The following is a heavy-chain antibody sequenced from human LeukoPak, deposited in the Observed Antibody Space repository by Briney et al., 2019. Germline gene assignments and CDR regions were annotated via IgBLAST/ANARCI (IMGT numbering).Heavy chain of an antibody. D-gene: IGHD3-3*01. CDR2: FDPEDGET. V-gene: IGHV1-24*01. CDR1: GYTLTELS. Sequence: ASVKVSCKVSGYTLTELSMHWVRQAPGKGLEWMGGFDPEDGETIYAQKFQGRVTMTEDTSTGTAYMELSSLRSEDTAVYYCATDPPYYDFWSGYRFDYWGQGTLVTVSS. J-gene: IGHJ4*02. CDR3: ATDPPYYDFWSGYRFDY.